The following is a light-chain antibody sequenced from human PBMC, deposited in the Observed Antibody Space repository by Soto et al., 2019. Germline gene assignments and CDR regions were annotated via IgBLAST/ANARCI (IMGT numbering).Light chain of an antibody. CDR3: QQYNKWPPIT. Sequence: EIVMTQSPATLSVSPGERATLSCRASQSVRSNLAWYQQKPGQAPRLLIYGASTRATGIPARISGSGSGTEFTLPISSLQSEDFAVYYCQQYNKWPPITFGGGTKVEIK. J-gene: IGKJ4*01. CDR2: GAS. CDR1: QSVRSN. V-gene: IGKV3-15*01.